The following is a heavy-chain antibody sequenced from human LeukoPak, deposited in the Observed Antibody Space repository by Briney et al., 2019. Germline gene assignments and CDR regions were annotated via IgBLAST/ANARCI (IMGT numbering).Heavy chain of an antibody. D-gene: IGHD6-13*01. J-gene: IGHJ5*02. CDR2: IIPILGIA. V-gene: IGHV1-69*04. Sequence: SVKVSCKASGGTFSSYAISWVRQAPGQGLEWMGRIIPILGIANYAQKFQGRVTITADKSTSTAYMELSSLRSEDTAVYYCAGTGAGIAAAGVPSGWLTPFDPWGQGTLVTVSS. CDR3: AGTGAGIAAAGVPSGWLTPFDP. CDR1: GGTFSSYA.